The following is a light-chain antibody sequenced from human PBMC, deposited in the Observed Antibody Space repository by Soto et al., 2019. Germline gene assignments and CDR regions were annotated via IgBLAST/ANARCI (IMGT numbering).Light chain of an antibody. CDR1: QNIGDW. CDR2: RGS. V-gene: IGKV1-5*03. CDR3: HPFNTFPYT. Sequence: DIQMTQSPSTLPASVGDTVTITCRASQNIGDWMASYQQAPGKAPKLLVSRGSSLPIGVPSRLSGSGSGTEFILTIRSLQPDDLVVYYCHPFNTFPYTCGQGTKMEI. J-gene: IGKJ2*01.